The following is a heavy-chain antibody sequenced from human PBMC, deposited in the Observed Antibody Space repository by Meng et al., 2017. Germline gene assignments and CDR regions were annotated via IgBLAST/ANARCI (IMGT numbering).Heavy chain of an antibody. Sequence: QVRLKQWGAGLLKPSETLSLTCAVYGGSFSGYYWSWIRQPPGKGLEWIGEINHSGSTNYNPSLKSRVTISVDTSKNQFSLKLSSVTAADTAVYYCARGLRITMVRGVKGWFDPWGQGTLVTVSS. V-gene: IGHV4-34*01. CDR3: ARGLRITMVRGVKGWFDP. CDR1: GGSFSGYY. J-gene: IGHJ5*02. CDR2: INHSGST. D-gene: IGHD3-10*01.